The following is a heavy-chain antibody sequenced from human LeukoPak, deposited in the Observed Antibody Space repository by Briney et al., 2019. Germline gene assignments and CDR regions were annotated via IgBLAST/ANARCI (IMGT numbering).Heavy chain of an antibody. V-gene: IGHV1-18*01. CDR1: GYTFTSYG. CDR2: ISAYNGNT. Sequence: ASVKVSCKASGYTFTSYGISWVRQAPGQGLEWMGWISAYNGNTNYAQKLQGRVTMTTDTSTSTAYMELRSLRSDDTAVYYCARVVVVVPAPSYYYYMDVWGKGTTVTVFS. D-gene: IGHD2-2*01. J-gene: IGHJ6*03. CDR3: ARVVVVVPAPSYYYYMDV.